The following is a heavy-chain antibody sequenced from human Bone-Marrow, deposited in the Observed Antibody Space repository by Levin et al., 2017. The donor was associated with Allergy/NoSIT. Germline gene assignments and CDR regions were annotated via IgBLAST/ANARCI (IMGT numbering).Heavy chain of an antibody. CDR2: IYYSGNT. D-gene: IGHD5-12*01. J-gene: IGHJ4*02. Sequence: SQTLSLTCTVSGGSISGGGYYWSWIRQHPGKGLEWIGYIYYSGNTYSNPSLKSRVIISVVTPKNQLSLKLTSVTVADTAVYYCARFNGYDVDYWGQGTLVTVSS. CDR3: ARFNGYDVDY. V-gene: IGHV4-31*03. CDR1: GGSISGGGYY.